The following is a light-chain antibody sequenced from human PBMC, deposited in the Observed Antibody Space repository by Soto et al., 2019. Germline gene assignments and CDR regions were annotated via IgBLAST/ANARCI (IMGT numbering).Light chain of an antibody. CDR1: SSDVGGYNY. J-gene: IGLJ1*01. CDR3: SSYTSSSRV. V-gene: IGLV2-14*01. CDR2: DVT. Sequence: QSVLTQPASVSGSPGQSITISCTGTSSDVGGYNYVSWYQQYPGKAPKLMIYDVTNRPSGVSNRFSGSKSGNTASLTISGLQAEDEADYYCSSYTSSSRVFGTGTKLTVL.